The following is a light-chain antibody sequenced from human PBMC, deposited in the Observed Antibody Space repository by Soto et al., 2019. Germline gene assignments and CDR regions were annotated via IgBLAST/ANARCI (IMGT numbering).Light chain of an antibody. Sequence: QSVLTQPASVSGSPGQSITISCTGTSSDVGGYNYVSWYQQHPGKAPKLMIYEVSNRPSGVSNRFSGSKSGNTASLTISGLQAEDEADYYCSSYISSSTVNWVFGGGTKVTVL. CDR3: SSYISSSTVNWV. CDR2: EVS. CDR1: SSDVGGYNY. V-gene: IGLV2-14*01. J-gene: IGLJ3*02.